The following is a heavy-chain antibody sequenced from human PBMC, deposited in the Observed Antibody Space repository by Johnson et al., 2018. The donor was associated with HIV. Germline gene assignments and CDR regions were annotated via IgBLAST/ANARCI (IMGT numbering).Heavy chain of an antibody. V-gene: IGHV3-30*13. J-gene: IGHJ3*02. Sequence: VQVVESGGGLIQPGGSLRLSCAASGFTVDTNYISWVRQAPGKGLEWVAVISYDGSDKYYADSVKGRFTISRDNSKNRLYLQMTSLRAEDTAVYYCARVLRGQPRSPFDIWGQGTMVTVSS. D-gene: IGHD3-10*01. CDR2: ISYDGSDK. CDR3: ARVLRGQPRSPFDI. CDR1: GFTVDTNY.